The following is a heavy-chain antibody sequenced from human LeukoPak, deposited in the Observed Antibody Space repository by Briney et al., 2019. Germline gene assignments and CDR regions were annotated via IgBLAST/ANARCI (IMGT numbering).Heavy chain of an antibody. Sequence: ASVKVSCKASGYTFTGYYMHWVRQAPGQGLEWMGWINPNSGGTNYAQKFQGRVTMTRDTSISTAYMVLSRLRSDDTAVYYCARGSYCSGGSCYLNWFDPWGQGTLVTVSS. J-gene: IGHJ5*02. D-gene: IGHD2-15*01. CDR1: GYTFTGYY. V-gene: IGHV1-2*02. CDR2: INPNSGGT. CDR3: ARGSYCSGGSCYLNWFDP.